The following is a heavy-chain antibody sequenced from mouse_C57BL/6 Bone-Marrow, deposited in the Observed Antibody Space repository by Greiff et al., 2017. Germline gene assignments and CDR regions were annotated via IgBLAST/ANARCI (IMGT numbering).Heavy chain of an antibody. V-gene: IGHV1-19*01. CDR2: INPYNGGT. J-gene: IGHJ2*01. CDR1: GYTFTDYY. Sequence: EVQLQQSGPVLVKPGASVKMSCKASGYTFTDYYMNWVKQSHGKSLEWIGVINPYNGGTSYNQKFKGKATLTVDKSSSTAYMELNSLTSEDSAVYYCARGKGLRPDYWGQGTTLTVSS. CDR3: ARGKGLRPDY. D-gene: IGHD2-4*01.